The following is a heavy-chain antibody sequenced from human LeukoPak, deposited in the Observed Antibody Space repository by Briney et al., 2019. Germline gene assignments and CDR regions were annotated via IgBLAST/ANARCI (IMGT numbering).Heavy chain of an antibody. CDR2: IIPILGIA. D-gene: IGHD2-2*01. J-gene: IGHJ4*02. Sequence: SVKVSCKASGGTFSSYAISWVRQAPGQGLEWMGRIIPILGIANYAQKFQGRVTITADKSTSTAYMELSSLRSEDTAVYYCARGVVVVPAPWVHFDYWGQGTLVTVSS. CDR3: ARGVVVVPAPWVHFDY. CDR1: GGTFSSYA. V-gene: IGHV1-69*04.